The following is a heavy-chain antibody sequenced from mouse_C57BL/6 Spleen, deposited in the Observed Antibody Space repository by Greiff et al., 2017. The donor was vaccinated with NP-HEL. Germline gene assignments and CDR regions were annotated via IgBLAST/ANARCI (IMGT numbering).Heavy chain of an antibody. CDR2: ISDGGSYT. CDR3: ARGGGSAYFDV. Sequence: EVKVVESGGGLVKPGGSLKLSCAASGFTFSSYAMSWVRQTPEKRLEWVATISDGGSYTYYPDNVKGRFTISRDNAKNNLYLQMSHLKSEDTAMYYCARGGGSAYFDVWGTGTTVTVSS. V-gene: IGHV5-4*03. J-gene: IGHJ1*03. CDR1: GFTFSSYA.